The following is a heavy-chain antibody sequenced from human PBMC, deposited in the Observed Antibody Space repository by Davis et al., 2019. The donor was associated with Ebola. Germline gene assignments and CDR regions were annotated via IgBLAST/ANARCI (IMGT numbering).Heavy chain of an antibody. D-gene: IGHD1-26*01. J-gene: IGHJ4*02. V-gene: IGHV1-3*01. CDR1: GYTFTSYA. Sequence: AASVKVSCKASGYTFTSYAMHWVRQAPGQRLEWMGWINAGNGNTKYSQKFQGRVTITRDTSASTAYMELSSLRSEDTAVYYCARGQVLRELISAFDYWGQGTLVTVSS. CDR3: ARGQVLRELISAFDY. CDR2: INAGNGNT.